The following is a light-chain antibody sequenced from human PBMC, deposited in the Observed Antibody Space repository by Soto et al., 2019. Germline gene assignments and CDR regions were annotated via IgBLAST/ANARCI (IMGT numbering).Light chain of an antibody. J-gene: IGLJ1*01. V-gene: IGLV2-14*01. CDR2: DVS. CDR3: SSYTSSSTLLYV. CDR1: SSDVGGYNY. Sequence: QSALTQPASVSGSPGQSITISCTGTSSDVGGYNYVSWYQQHPGKAPKLMIYDVSNRPSGVSNRFSGSKSGNTASLTISGLQAEDEADYDWSSYTSSSTLLYVFGTGTKLTVL.